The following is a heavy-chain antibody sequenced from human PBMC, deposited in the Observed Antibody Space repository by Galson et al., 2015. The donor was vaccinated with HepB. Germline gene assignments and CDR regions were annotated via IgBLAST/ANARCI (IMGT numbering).Heavy chain of an antibody. V-gene: IGHV4-39*01. CDR2: IYYSGST. CDR1: GGSISSSSYY. J-gene: IGHJ5*02. D-gene: IGHD3-16*01. CDR3: ARHHRGETLNWFDP. Sequence: ETLSLTCTVSGGSISSSSYYWGWIRQPPGKGLEWIGSIYYSGSTYYNPSLKSRVTISVDTSKNQFSLKLSSVTAADTAVYYCARHHRGETLNWFDPWGQGTLVTVSS.